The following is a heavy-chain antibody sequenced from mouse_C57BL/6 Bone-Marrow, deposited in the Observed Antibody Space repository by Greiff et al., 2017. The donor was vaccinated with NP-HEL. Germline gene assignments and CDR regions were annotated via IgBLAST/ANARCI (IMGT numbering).Heavy chain of an antibody. CDR1: GFTFTDYY. CDR3: ARYKKLLHAMDY. J-gene: IGHJ4*01. V-gene: IGHV7-3*01. Sequence: EVKLMESGGGLVQPGGSLSLSCAASGFTFTDYYMSWVRQPPGQALEWLGFIRNKANGYTTEYSASVKGRFTISRDNSQSILYLQMNALRAEDSATYYCARYKKLLHAMDYGGQGTSVTVSS. D-gene: IGHD1-1*01. CDR2: IRNKANGYTT.